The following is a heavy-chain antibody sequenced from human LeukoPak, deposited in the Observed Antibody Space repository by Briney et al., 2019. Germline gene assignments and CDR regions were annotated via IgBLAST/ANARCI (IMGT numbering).Heavy chain of an antibody. CDR2: IDPSDSYT. CDR3: ARSTDAFDI. Sequence: GESLKISCEGSGYTFTKYWIGWVRQMPGKGLEWMGRIDPSDSYTNYSPSFQGHVTISADKSISTAYLQWSGLKASDTAMYYCARSTDAFDIWGQGTMVTVSS. J-gene: IGHJ3*02. V-gene: IGHV5-10-1*01. CDR1: GYTFTKYW.